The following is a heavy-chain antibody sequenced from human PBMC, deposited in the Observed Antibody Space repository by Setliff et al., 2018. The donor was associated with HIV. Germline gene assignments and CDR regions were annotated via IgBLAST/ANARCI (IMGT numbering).Heavy chain of an antibody. Sequence: ASVKVSCKASGYTFTGYYMHWVRQAPGQGLEWMGWINPNNGGTNYAQKFQGRVTMTRDTSISTAYMELGRLRSDDTAVDYCARDYYDSSGYIVFPWLPDYWGQGTRVTGSS. D-gene: IGHD3-22*01. CDR3: ARDYYDSSGYIVFPWLPDY. J-gene: IGHJ4*02. CDR1: GYTFTGYY. V-gene: IGHV1-2*02. CDR2: INPNNGGT.